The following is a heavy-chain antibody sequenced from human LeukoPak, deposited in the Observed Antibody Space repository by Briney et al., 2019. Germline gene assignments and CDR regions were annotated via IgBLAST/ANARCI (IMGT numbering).Heavy chain of an antibody. V-gene: IGHV4-30-4*01. CDR3: ARAGLGEYGSSSYPFDY. Sequence: SETLSLTCTVSGGSISSGDYYWSWIRQPPGKGLEWIGYIYYSGSTYYNPSLKSRVTISVDTSKNQFSLKLSSVTAADTAVYYCARAGLGEYGSSSYPFDYWGQGTLVTVSS. CDR2: IYYSGST. J-gene: IGHJ4*02. D-gene: IGHD3-10*01. CDR1: GGSISSGDYY.